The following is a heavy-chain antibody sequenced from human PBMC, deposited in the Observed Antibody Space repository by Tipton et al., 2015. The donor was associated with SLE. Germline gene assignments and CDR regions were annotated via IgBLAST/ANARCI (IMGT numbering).Heavy chain of an antibody. J-gene: IGHJ4*02. CDR2: ISRTSSNI. CDR1: GFSFSDYY. D-gene: IGHD1-26*01. CDR3: AKGEGYFEY. V-gene: IGHV3-11*01. Sequence: SLRLSCAASGFSFSDYYMTWIRQVPGMGLEWVSYISRTSSNIYYADSVEGRFTISRDNAKNTLFLQMTSLRADDTAVYYCAKGEGYFEYWGRGTLVTVSS.